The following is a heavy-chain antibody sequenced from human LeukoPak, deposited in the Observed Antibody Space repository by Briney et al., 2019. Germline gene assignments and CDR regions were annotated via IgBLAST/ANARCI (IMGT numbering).Heavy chain of an antibody. CDR3: ARTSGYGYFDY. D-gene: IGHD3-22*01. J-gene: IGHJ4*02. Sequence: SETLSLTCAVSGGSFSDYYWSWIRQPPGKGLKWIGEINHSGSTNYNPSLKSRVTISIDTSKNQFSLKLTSVTAADTAVYYCARTSGYGYFDYWGQGPLVTVSS. CDR1: GGSFSDYY. CDR2: INHSGST. V-gene: IGHV4-34*01.